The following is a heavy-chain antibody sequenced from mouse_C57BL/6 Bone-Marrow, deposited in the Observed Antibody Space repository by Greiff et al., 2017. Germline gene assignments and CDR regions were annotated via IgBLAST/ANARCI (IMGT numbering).Heavy chain of an antibody. CDR2: IDPSDSYT. J-gene: IGHJ2*01. V-gene: IGHV1-50*01. Sequence: QVQLQQPGAELVKPGASVKLSCKASGYTFTSYWMQWVKQRPGQGLEWIGEIDPSDSYTNYNQKFKGKATLPVDTSSSTAYMQLSSLTSEDSAVYYCARALNWYYFDYWGQGTTLTVSS. CDR3: ARALNWYYFDY. D-gene: IGHD4-1*02. CDR1: GYTFTSYW.